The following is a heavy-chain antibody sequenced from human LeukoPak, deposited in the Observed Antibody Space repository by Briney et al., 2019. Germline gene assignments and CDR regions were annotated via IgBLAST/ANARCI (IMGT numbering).Heavy chain of an antibody. CDR1: EGTFSSYA. J-gene: IGHJ4*02. CDR2: MNPNSGNT. CDR3: ARGRGEWELLDY. V-gene: IGHV1-8*02. Sequence: GASVKVSCKASEGTFSSYAINWVRQATGQGLEWMGWMNPNSGNTGYAQKFQGRVTMTRNTSISTAYMELSSLRSEDTAVYYCARGRGEWELLDYWGQGTLVTVSS. D-gene: IGHD1-26*01.